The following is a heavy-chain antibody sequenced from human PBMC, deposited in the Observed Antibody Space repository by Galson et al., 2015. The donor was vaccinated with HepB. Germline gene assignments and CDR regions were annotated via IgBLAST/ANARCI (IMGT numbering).Heavy chain of an antibody. Sequence: SLRLSCAASGFTFDDYAMHWVRQAPGKGLEWVSGISWNSGSIGYADSVKGRFTISRDNAKNSLYLQMNSLRAEDTALYYCAKDYCSSTSCEQRGGLFDYWGQGTLVTVSS. CDR2: ISWNSGSI. V-gene: IGHV3-9*01. J-gene: IGHJ4*02. CDR3: AKDYCSSTSCEQRGGLFDY. D-gene: IGHD2-2*01. CDR1: GFTFDDYA.